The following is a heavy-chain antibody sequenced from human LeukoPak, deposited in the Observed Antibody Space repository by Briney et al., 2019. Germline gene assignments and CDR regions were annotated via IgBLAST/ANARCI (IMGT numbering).Heavy chain of an antibody. J-gene: IGHJ3*02. V-gene: IGHV1-69*04. CDR1: GGTFSSYA. Sequence: SVKVSCKASGGTFSSYAISWVRQAPGQGLEWMGRIIPILGIANYAQKFQGRVTMTRDTSTSTVYMELSSLRSEDTAVYYCARADYYDSSGYYAFGAFDIWGQGTMVTVSS. CDR3: ARADYYDSSGYYAFGAFDI. D-gene: IGHD3-22*01. CDR2: IIPILGIA.